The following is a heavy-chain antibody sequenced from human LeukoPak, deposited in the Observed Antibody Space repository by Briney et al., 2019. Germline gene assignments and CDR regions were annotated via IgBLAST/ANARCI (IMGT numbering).Heavy chain of an antibody. CDR2: IYPSGST. D-gene: IGHD6-13*01. J-gene: IGHJ4*02. Sequence: PSETLSLTCSVSGYSIGSGYYWGWIRQSPGKGLEWIGTIYPSGSTYYNPSLKSRVTISIDTSNNQFSLRLTSVTAADTAVYYCARAAAPIYFFDYWGQGTLATVSS. V-gene: IGHV4-38-2*02. CDR1: GYSIGSGYY. CDR3: ARAAAPIYFFDY.